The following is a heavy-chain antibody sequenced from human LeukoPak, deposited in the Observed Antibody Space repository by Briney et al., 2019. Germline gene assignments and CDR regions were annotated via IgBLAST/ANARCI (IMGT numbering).Heavy chain of an antibody. J-gene: IGHJ4*02. CDR2: IYYSGST. Sequence: PSETLSLTCTLSGRSISSYYWSWIRQPPGKGLEWIGYIYYSGSTNYNPSLKSRVTISVDTSKNQFSLKLSSLTAADTAVYYCARVEVGWELLLGYWGQGTLVTVSS. D-gene: IGHD1-26*01. CDR1: GRSISSYY. CDR3: ARVEVGWELLLGY. V-gene: IGHV4-59*01.